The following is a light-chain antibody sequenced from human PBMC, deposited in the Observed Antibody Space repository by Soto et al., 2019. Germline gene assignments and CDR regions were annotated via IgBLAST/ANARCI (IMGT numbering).Light chain of an antibody. J-gene: IGKJ1*01. CDR1: QSVRSN. Sequence: EIVMTQSPATLSVSPGERATLSCRASQSVRSNLAWYQQKPGQAPRLLIYGASTRATGIPARFSGSGSGTEFTITISSLKSEDFAVYYCQQHNNWPPWTFGQGTKVEIK. CDR3: QQHNNWPPWT. CDR2: GAS. V-gene: IGKV3-15*01.